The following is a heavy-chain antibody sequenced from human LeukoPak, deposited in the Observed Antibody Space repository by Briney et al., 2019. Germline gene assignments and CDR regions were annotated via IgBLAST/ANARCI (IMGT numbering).Heavy chain of an antibody. CDR2: VYYSGST. Sequence: SETLSLTCTVSGGSISSYYWSWIRQPPGKGLEWIGYVYYSGSTNYNPSLKSRATISVDTSKNQFSLKLSSVTAADTAVYYCARSYIVVVPAHYYYYGMDVWGQGTTVTVSS. V-gene: IGHV4-59*08. CDR3: ARSYIVVVPAHYYYYGMDV. J-gene: IGHJ6*02. CDR1: GGSISSYY. D-gene: IGHD2-2*01.